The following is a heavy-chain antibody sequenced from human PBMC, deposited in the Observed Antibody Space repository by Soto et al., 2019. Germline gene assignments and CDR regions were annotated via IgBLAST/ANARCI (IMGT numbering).Heavy chain of an antibody. Sequence: GSLRLSCAASGFTFNNYAMTWVRQSPERGLEWVSAITSSGHATYYADSVKGRFTISRDNSKNTMYLQMNSLRAEDTAVYYCAKGHSPSGSYDYWGQGTLVTVSA. CDR3: AKGHSPSGSYDY. V-gene: IGHV3-23*01. CDR2: ITSSGHAT. D-gene: IGHD3-22*01. CDR1: GFTFNNYA. J-gene: IGHJ4*02.